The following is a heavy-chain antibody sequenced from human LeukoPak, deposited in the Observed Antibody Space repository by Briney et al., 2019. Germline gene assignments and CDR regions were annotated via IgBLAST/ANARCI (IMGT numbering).Heavy chain of an antibody. CDR3: ARNAVGAAPGLNYYYYMDV. D-gene: IGHD6-6*01. V-gene: IGHV3-21*01. Sequence: KPGGSLRLSCAASGFTFSSYSMNWVRQAPGKGLEWVSSISSSSSYIYYADSVKGRFTISRDNAKNSLYLQMNSLRAEDTAVYYCARNAVGAAPGLNYYYYMDVWGKGTTVTVSS. J-gene: IGHJ6*03. CDR2: ISSSSSYI. CDR1: GFTFSSYS.